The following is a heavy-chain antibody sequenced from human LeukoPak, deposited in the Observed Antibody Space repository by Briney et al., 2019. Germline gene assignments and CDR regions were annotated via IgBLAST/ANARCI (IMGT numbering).Heavy chain of an antibody. CDR3: ARDGTKLPWFGELRITRYYFYYMDV. CDR2: INPRGGST. V-gene: IGHV1-46*01. D-gene: IGHD3-10*01. Sequence: GASVKVSCKASGYTFTSYYMHWVRQAPGQGLEWMGIINPRGGSTSYAQKFQGRVTMTRDMSTSTVYMELRSLRSDDTAVYYCARDGTKLPWFGELRITRYYFYYMDVWGKGTTVTISS. J-gene: IGHJ6*03. CDR1: GYTFTSYY.